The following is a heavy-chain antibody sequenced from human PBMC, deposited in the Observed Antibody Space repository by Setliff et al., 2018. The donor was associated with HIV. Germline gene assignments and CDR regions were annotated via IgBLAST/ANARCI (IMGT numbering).Heavy chain of an antibody. V-gene: IGHV1-2*02. D-gene: IGHD3-10*01. CDR1: GYNFNAYY. J-gene: IGHJ4*02. CDR2: MNGNSGGT. Sequence: ASVKVSCKASGYNFNAYYVHWVRQAPGQGLEWMGWMNGNSGGTNYAQKFQGRVTMTRDTSTKTAYMELTRLRSDDTAVYSCARGGDDYGPGTWTFDSWGQGTLVTVSS. CDR3: ARGGDDYGPGTWTFDS.